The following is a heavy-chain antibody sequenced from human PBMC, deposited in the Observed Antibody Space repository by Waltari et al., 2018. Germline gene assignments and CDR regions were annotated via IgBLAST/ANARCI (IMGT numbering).Heavy chain of an antibody. D-gene: IGHD6-25*01. CDR2: ISSSSSTI. J-gene: IGHJ4*02. CDR1: GFTFSSYS. V-gene: IGHV3-48*04. Sequence: EVQLVESGGGLVQPGGSLRLSCAASGFTFSSYSMNWVRQAPGKGLEWVSYISSSSSTIYYADSVKGRFTISRDNAKNSLYLQMNSLRAEDTAVYYCARVVAAYYFDYWGQGTLVTVSS. CDR3: ARVVAAYYFDY.